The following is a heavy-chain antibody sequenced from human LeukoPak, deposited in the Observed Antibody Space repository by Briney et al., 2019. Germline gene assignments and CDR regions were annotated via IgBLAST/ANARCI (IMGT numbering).Heavy chain of an antibody. D-gene: IGHD2/OR15-2a*01. Sequence: GGSLRLSCAASGFAFSNYTMNWVRQAPGKGLEWVSSISSSRSYIFYADSVKGRFTVSRDNAKNSLYLQMNSLRAEDTAIYYCARDYQYGYSTNWYHLAQIDYWGQGTLVTVSS. CDR2: ISSSRSYI. J-gene: IGHJ4*02. V-gene: IGHV3-21*01. CDR3: ARDYQYGYSTNWYHLAQIDY. CDR1: GFAFSNYT.